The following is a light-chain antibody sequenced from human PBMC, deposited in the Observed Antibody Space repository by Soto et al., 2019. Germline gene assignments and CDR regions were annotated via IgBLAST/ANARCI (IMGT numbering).Light chain of an antibody. CDR2: GAS. CDR1: QSVSSN. CDR3: QQYNNWWT. Sequence: EIVMTQSPATLSVSPGDRATLSCRASQSVSSNLAWYQQKPGQAPRLLIYGASTRATGIPARFSGSGSGTEFTLTISSLQSEDFAVYYWQQYNNWWTFGQGTKVDI. V-gene: IGKV3-15*01. J-gene: IGKJ1*01.